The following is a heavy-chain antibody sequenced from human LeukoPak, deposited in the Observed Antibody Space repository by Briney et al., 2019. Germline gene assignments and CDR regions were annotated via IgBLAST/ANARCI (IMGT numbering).Heavy chain of an antibody. D-gene: IGHD3-16*01. V-gene: IGHV6-1*01. J-gene: IGHJ3*02. CDR3: GSSNLRGSDAFDS. Sequence: QTLSLSCALSGDSGSNNNAAWNWIRQSPSRGLEWLGRTYCRSKWYTDYAVSVSSRITINPDETKNQFSLQLNTVTPEDTAVYYWGSSNLRGSDAFDSWGQGTMVTVSS. CDR1: GDSGSNNNAA. CDR2: TYCRSKWYT.